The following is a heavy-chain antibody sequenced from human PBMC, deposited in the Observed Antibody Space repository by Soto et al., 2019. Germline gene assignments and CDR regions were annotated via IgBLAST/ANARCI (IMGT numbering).Heavy chain of an antibody. Sequence: SETLSLTCAVDDGYFSTYYWNWIRQSPGKGLEWIGSVFSSGTTYYSPSLKGRVTILMDMSRNQFFLNLNSVTAADTATYYCARRRVFFDYWGQGARVTVSS. CDR1: DGYFSTYY. CDR3: ARRRVFFDY. J-gene: IGHJ4*02. V-gene: IGHV4-59*08. CDR2: VFSSGTT.